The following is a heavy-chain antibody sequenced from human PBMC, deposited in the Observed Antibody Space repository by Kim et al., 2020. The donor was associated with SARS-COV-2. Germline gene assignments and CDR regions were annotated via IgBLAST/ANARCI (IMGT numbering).Heavy chain of an antibody. V-gene: IGHV1-3*01. CDR3: ARDKGGGYYYDSSGYKDAFDI. CDR2: INAGNGNT. J-gene: IGHJ3*02. Sequence: ASVKVSCKASGYTFTSYAMHWVRQAPGQRLEWMGWINAGNGNTKYSQKFQGRVTITRDTSASTAYMELSSLRSEDTAVYYCARDKGGGYYYDSSGYKDAFDIWGQGTMVTVSS. D-gene: IGHD3-22*01. CDR1: GYTFTSYA.